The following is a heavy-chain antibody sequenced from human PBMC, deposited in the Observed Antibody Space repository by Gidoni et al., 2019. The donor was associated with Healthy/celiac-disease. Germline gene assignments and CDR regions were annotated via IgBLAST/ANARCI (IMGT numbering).Heavy chain of an antibody. J-gene: IGHJ6*02. CDR3: ARHDYSSGWNPGGMDV. CDR1: GYSFTSYW. V-gene: IGHV5-10-1*01. D-gene: IGHD6-19*01. CDR2: IDPSDSYT. Sequence: EVQLVQSGAEVKKPGESLRISCKGSGYSFTSYWISWVRQMPGKGLEWMGRIDPSDSYTNYSPSFQGHVTISADKSISTAYLQWSSLKASDTAMYYCARHDYSSGWNPGGMDVWGQGTTVTVSS.